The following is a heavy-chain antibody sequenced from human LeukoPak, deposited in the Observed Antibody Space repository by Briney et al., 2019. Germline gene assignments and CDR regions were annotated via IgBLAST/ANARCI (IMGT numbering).Heavy chain of an antibody. CDR2: IFHNGNT. CDR3: ARGGGFYGSGTTHFDY. J-gene: IGHJ4*02. V-gene: IGHV4-30-2*01. CDR1: GGSISSGTYS. Sequence: PSETLSLTCAVSGGSISSGTYSWSWIRQPPGKGLEWIGYIFHNGNTHYNPSLKSRVTVSIDKSKNQFSLRLSSVTAADTAVYFCARGGGFYGSGTTHFDYWGQETLVTVSS. D-gene: IGHD3-10*01.